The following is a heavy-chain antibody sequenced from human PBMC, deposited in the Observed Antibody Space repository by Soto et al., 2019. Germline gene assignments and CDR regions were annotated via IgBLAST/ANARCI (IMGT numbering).Heavy chain of an antibody. CDR2: IDWDDDK. D-gene: IGHD6-19*01. CDR1: GFSLTTSGMC. V-gene: IGHV2-70*01. J-gene: IGHJ4*02. Sequence: SGPTLVNPTQTLTLTCTFSGFSLTTSGMCVSWIRQPPGKALEWLALIDWDDDKYYSTSLKTRLTISKDTSKNQVVLTMTNMDPVDTATYYCARIRNTRGSGWYYFDYWGQGTLVTVSS. CDR3: ARIRNTRGSGWYYFDY.